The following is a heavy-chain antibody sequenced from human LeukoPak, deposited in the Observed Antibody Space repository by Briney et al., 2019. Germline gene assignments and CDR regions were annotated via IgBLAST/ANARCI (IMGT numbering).Heavy chain of an antibody. V-gene: IGHV3-74*01. D-gene: IGHD2-2*01. CDR3: ARDPRCCSDTSCWPYNWLDP. Sequence: GGSLRLSCAASGFTFSSYWMHWVRQAPGKGLVWVSRINSDGSSTNCADSVKGRFTISRDNAKNTLYLQMNSLRVEDTAVYYCARDPRCCSDTSCWPYNWLDPWGQGTLVTVSS. CDR2: INSDGSST. CDR1: GFTFSSYW. J-gene: IGHJ5*02.